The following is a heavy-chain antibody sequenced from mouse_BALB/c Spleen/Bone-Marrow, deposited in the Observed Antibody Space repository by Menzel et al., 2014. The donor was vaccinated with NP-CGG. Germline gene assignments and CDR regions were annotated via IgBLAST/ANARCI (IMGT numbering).Heavy chain of an antibody. CDR2: INPSNGGT. Sequence: QVQLQQSGAELVKPGASVKLSCKASGYTFTSYYIYWVKQRPGQGLEWIGEINPSNGGTNFNVKFKSKATLTVDKSSSTAYMQLSSLTSEDSAVYYCTRSRRAMDYWGQGTSVTVSS. V-gene: IGHV1S81*02. D-gene: IGHD2-12*01. CDR3: TRSRRAMDY. CDR1: GYTFTSYY. J-gene: IGHJ4*01.